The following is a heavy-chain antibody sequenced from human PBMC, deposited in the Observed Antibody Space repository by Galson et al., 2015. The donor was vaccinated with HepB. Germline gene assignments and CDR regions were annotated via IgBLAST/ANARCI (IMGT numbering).Heavy chain of an antibody. CDR3: ARDLSGYYDSSGYYYFDY. D-gene: IGHD3-22*01. CDR2: INPSGGST. J-gene: IGHJ4*02. Sequence: SVKVSCKASGYTFTSYYMHWVRQAPGQGLEWMGIINPSGGSTSYAQKLQGRVTMTRDTSTSTVYMELSSLRSEDTAVYYCARDLSGYYDSSGYYYFDYWGQGTLVTVSS. CDR1: GYTFTSYY. V-gene: IGHV1-46*04.